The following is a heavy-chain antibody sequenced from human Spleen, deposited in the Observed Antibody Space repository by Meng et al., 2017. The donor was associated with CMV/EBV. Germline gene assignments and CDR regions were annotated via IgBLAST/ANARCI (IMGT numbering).Heavy chain of an antibody. J-gene: IGHJ4*02. D-gene: IGHD4-17*01. CDR3: ARVGYGDYFRFDY. CDR2: IKQDGSED. Sequence: AASGFSFSSFWMSWVRRDPGKGLEWVASIKQDGSEDHYVDAVKGRFTISRDNVENSLYLQMNSLRAEDTAVYYCARVGYGDYFRFDYWGQGTLVTVSS. CDR1: GFSFSSFW. V-gene: IGHV3-7*01.